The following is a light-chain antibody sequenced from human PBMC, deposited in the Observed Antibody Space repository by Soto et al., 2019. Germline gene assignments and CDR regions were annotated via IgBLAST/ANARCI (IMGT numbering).Light chain of an antibody. CDR3: SSYTSSSPYV. CDR2: DVS. Sequence: QSVLTQPASVSGSPGQSITISCTGTSSDVGGYNYVSWYQQHPGKAPKLMIYDVSNRPSGVSNHFSGSKSGNTDSLTNSGLQAEDEADYYCSSYTSSSPYVFGTGTKVTVL. V-gene: IGLV2-14*01. CDR1: SSDVGGYNY. J-gene: IGLJ1*01.